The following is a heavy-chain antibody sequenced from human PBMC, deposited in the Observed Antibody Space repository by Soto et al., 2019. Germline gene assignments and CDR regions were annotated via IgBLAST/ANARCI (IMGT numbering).Heavy chain of an antibody. CDR2: IIPIFGTA. V-gene: IGHV1-69*13. J-gene: IGHJ4*02. CDR1: VGTISRFS. D-gene: IGHD2-2*01. Sequence: GTSMKGSCKASVGTISRFSMSCVRKGPGQRLEWMGGIIPIFGTANYAQKFQGRVTITADESTSTAYMELSSLRSEDTAVYYCARDLGGYCSSTSCRGTTYWGQGTLVTVSS. CDR3: ARDLGGYCSSTSCRGTTY.